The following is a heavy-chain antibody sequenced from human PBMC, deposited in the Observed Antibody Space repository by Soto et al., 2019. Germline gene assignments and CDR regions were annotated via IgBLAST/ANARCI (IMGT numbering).Heavy chain of an antibody. V-gene: IGHV3-7*04. CDR2: IKQDGSEK. CDR1: GGKCVGHG. CDR3: ARFYYDSSGYLPSPYYYYYGMDV. D-gene: IGHD3-22*01. Sequence: AAGGKCVGHGGSWVRQATGKGLEWVANIKQDGSEKYYVDSVKGRFTISRDNAKNSLYLQMNSLRAEDTAVYYCARFYYDSSGYLPSPYYYYYGMDVWGQGTTVTVSS. J-gene: IGHJ6*02.